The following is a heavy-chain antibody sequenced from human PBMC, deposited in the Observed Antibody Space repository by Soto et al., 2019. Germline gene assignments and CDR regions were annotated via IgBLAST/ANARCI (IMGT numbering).Heavy chain of an antibody. J-gene: IGHJ6*02. Sequence: SETLSLTCTVSGGSISSYYWSWIRQPPGKGLEWIGYMYNTGSTVYNPSLKSRVTISVDTSKNQFYLKVNPVTAADTAVYYCARDLWGYCGTDCYPLDVWGQGTTVTVS. V-gene: IGHV4-59*01. CDR2: MYNTGST. D-gene: IGHD2-21*02. CDR1: GGSISSYY. CDR3: ARDLWGYCGTDCYPLDV.